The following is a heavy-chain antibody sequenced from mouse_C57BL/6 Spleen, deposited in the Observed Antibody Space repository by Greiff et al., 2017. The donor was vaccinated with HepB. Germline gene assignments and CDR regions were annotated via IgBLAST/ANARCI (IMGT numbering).Heavy chain of an antibody. V-gene: IGHV5-9-1*02. CDR1: GFTFSSYA. Sequence: EVKVVESGEGLVKPGGSLKLSCAASGFTFSSYAMSWVRQTPEKRLEWVAYISSGGDYIYYADTVKGRFTISRDNARNTLYLQMSSLKSEDTAMYYCTRGVYYYGPYAMDYWGQGTSVTVSS. D-gene: IGHD1-1*01. J-gene: IGHJ4*01. CDR3: TRGVYYYGPYAMDY. CDR2: ISSGGDYI.